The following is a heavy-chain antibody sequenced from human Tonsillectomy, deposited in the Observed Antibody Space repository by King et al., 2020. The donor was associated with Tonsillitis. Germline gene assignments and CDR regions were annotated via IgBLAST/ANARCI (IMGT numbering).Heavy chain of an antibody. CDR2: IDPNSGGA. J-gene: IGHJ4*02. Sequence: VQLVQSGAEVKKPGASVKVSCKASGYTFTGYYMHWVRQAPGQGLEWMGWIDPNSGGANYAQKFQGRVTMTRDTSISAAYMELSRLRSDDTAVYYCARIRGDYYDSSGSLPSLYYFDYWGQGILVTVSS. CDR1: GYTFTGYY. V-gene: IGHV1-2*02. CDR3: ARIRGDYYDSSGSLPSLYYFDY. D-gene: IGHD3-22*01.